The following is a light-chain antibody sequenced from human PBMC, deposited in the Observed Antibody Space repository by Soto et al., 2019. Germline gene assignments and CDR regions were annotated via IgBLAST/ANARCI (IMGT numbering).Light chain of an antibody. CDR2: KAS. CDR3: QHYDTYPYT. CDR1: QSISSW. J-gene: IGKJ2*01. V-gene: IGKV1-5*03. Sequence: DIQMTQFPSTLSASVGDRVTITCRASQSISSWLAWYQQKPGKAPKLLIYKASSLESGVPSTLSGSGSGTEFTLTISGLQPDDFATYYCQHYDTYPYTFGQGTKLEIK.